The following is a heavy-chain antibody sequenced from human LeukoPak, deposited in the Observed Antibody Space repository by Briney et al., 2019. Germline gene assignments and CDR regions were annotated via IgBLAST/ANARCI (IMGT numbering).Heavy chain of an antibody. J-gene: IGHJ5*02. Sequence: ATVTVSCKASGYTFTSYYMHWVRQAPGQGLEWMGRINPNSGGTNYAQKFQGRVTMTRDTSVSTAYMELSRLRSDDTAVYYCAREGSTSNWFDPWGQGTLVTVSS. CDR3: AREGSTSNWFDP. D-gene: IGHD2-2*01. V-gene: IGHV1-2*06. CDR1: GYTFTSYY. CDR2: INPNSGGT.